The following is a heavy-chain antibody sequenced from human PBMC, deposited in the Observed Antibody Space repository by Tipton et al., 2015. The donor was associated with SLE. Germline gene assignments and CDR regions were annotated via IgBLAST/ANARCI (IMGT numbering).Heavy chain of an antibody. J-gene: IGHJ4*02. CDR3: ATYQFGVALDS. D-gene: IGHD3-3*01. Sequence: VQLVQSGAEVKEPGTTVKVSCKVSGHTFTDHYMHWVQQAPGKGLEWVGLVDPENGETVYAEKFQGRVTITADTSTDTAYMELSSLKYEDTAVYYCATYQFGVALDSWGQGTLVTVSS. CDR1: GHTFTDHY. V-gene: IGHV1-69-2*01. CDR2: VDPENGET.